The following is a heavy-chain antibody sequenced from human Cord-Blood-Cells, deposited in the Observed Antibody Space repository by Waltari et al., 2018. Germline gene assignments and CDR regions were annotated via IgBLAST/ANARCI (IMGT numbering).Heavy chain of an antibody. J-gene: IGHJ3*02. D-gene: IGHD6-19*01. CDR2: IYYSGST. Sequence: QVQLQESGPGLVKPSETLSLTCTVSGGSISSYYWSWIRQPPGKGLEWIGYIYYSGSTNYNPSLKSRVTISVDTSKNQFSLKLSSVTAADTAVYYCARDLRLVAGAFDIWGQGTMVTVSS. CDR3: ARDLRLVAGAFDI. V-gene: IGHV4-59*01. CDR1: GGSISSYY.